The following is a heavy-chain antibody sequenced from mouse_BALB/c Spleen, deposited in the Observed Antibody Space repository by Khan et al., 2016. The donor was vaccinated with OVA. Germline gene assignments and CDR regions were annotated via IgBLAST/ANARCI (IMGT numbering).Heavy chain of an antibody. J-gene: IGHJ3*01. V-gene: IGHV9-3-1*01. CDR1: GYTFTNYG. Sequence: QVQLQQSGPELKKPGETVKISCKASGYTFTNYGMNWVKQAPGKGLKWMGWINTYTGEPTYADDFKGRFAFSLETSASTAYLQIHNLNNEDTATYFCARSNGNYCFAYWGQGTLVTVSA. CDR3: ARSNGNYCFAY. CDR2: INTYTGEP. D-gene: IGHD2-1*01.